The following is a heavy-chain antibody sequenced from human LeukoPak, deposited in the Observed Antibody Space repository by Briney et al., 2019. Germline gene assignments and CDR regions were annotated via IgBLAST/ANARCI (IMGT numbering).Heavy chain of an antibody. CDR2: IIPIFGTA. Sequence: ASVKVSCKASGGTFSSYAISWVRQAPGQGLEWMGGIIPIFGTANYAQKFQGRVTITTDESTSTAYMELSSLRSGDTAVYYCAREGSGDFWSGYPNPALDYWGQGTLVTVSS. CDR3: AREGSGDFWSGYPNPALDY. V-gene: IGHV1-69*05. J-gene: IGHJ4*02. CDR1: GGTFSSYA. D-gene: IGHD3-3*01.